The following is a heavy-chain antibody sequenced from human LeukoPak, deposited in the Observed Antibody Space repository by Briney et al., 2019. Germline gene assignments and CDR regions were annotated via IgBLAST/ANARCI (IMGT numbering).Heavy chain of an antibody. CDR1: GYTFTSYG. V-gene: IGHV1-18*01. CDR2: ISAYNGNT. CDR3: ARDRRPPGIAAAGHPFDY. J-gene: IGHJ4*02. Sequence: ASVKVSCKASGYTFTSYGISWVRQAPGQGLEWMGWISAYNGNTNYAQKLQGRVTMTTDTSTSTAYMELRSLRSDDTAVYYCARDRRPPGIAAAGHPFDYWGQGTLVTVSS. D-gene: IGHD6-13*01.